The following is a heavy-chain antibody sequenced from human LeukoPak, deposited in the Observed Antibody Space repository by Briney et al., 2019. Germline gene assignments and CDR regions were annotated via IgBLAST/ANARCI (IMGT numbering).Heavy chain of an antibody. D-gene: IGHD3-10*01. CDR1: GFTFNNFA. J-gene: IGHJ3*02. CDR3: AKDAIRGNGIYDAFDI. CDR2: LSGSGSST. Sequence: GGSLRLSCAASGFTFNNFAMSWVRQAPGKGLDWVSGLSGSGSSTYYADSVKGRFTISRDNSNSTLYLQMNSLRAEDTAVYYCAKDAIRGNGIYDAFDIWGQGTRVTVSS. V-gene: IGHV3-23*01.